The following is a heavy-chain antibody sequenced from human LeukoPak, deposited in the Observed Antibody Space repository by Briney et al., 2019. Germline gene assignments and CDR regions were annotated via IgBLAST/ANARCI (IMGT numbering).Heavy chain of an antibody. J-gene: IGHJ4*02. CDR1: GFTFSSYA. CDR3: ARVRPTYYFDY. Sequence: GGSLRLSCAASGFTFSSYAMSWVRQAPGKGLEWVANIKEDGSEKYYVDSVKGRFTISRDNAKNSLYLQMNSLRAEDTAVYYCARVRPTYYFDYWGQGTLVTVSS. CDR2: IKEDGSEK. V-gene: IGHV3-7*01.